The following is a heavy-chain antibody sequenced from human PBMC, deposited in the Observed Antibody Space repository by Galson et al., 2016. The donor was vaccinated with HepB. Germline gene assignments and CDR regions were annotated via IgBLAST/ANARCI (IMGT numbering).Heavy chain of an antibody. J-gene: IGHJ4*02. Sequence: SLRLSCAASGFTFNIYAMNWVRQAPGEGLEWVSAITGSGDRYYAGSVEGRFTISRDNSKNMVYLQMNSLRAEDTAVYYCAQEIIRWGQGTPVTVSS. D-gene: IGHD3-10*01. CDR2: ITGSGDR. V-gene: IGHV3-23*01. CDR3: AQEIIR. CDR1: GFTFNIYA.